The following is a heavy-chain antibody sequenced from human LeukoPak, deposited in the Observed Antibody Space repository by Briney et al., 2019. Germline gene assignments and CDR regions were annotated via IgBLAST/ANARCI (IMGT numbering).Heavy chain of an antibody. CDR3: ATHGDPYYDFWSGYT. CDR1: GGSISSYY. CDR2: IYTSGST. V-gene: IGHV4-4*07. J-gene: IGHJ5*02. Sequence: SETLSLTCTVSGGSISSYYWSWIRQPAGKGLEWIGRIYTSGSTNYNPSLKSRVTMSVDTSKNQFSLKLSSVTAADTAVYYCATHGDPYYDFWSGYTWGQGTLVTVSS. D-gene: IGHD3-3*01.